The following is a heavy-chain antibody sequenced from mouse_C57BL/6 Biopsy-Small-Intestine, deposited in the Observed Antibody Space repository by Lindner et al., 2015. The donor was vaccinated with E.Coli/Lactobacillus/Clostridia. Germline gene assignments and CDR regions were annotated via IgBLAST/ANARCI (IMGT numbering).Heavy chain of an antibody. CDR2: ISPYTGDT. Sequence: SVKVSCKPSGYTFTSYGIIWVRQAPGQGLEWMGWISPYTGDTVYAQNLQGRVTMTTDTSTSTAYMELRSLRSDDTAVYYCARDQDCTHGVCPDYWGQGTLVTVSS. D-gene: IGHD1-1*02. J-gene: IGHJ4*01. CDR1: GYTFTSYG. CDR3: ARDQDCTHGVCPDY. V-gene: IGHV1-20*01.